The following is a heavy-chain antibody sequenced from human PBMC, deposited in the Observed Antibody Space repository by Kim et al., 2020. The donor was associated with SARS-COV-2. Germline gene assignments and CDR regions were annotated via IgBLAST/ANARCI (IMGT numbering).Heavy chain of an antibody. CDR1: GFTFSSYW. J-gene: IGHJ3*02. V-gene: IGHV3-74*01. CDR3: ARETHLYGDAFDI. CDR2: INSDGSRT. Sequence: GGSLRLSCAASGFTFSSYWMHWVRQAPGKGLVWVSGINSDGSRTSYADSVKGRFTISRDNAKNTLYLQMNSLRAEDTAVYYCARETHLYGDAFDIWGQG. D-gene: IGHD2-8*01.